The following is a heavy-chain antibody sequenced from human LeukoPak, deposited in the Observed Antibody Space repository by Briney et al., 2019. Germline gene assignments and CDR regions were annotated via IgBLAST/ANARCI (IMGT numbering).Heavy chain of an antibody. Sequence: SETLSLTCTVSGGSISSYYWSWIRQPAGKGLEWIGRIYTSGSTNYNPSLKSRVTISVDTSKNQFSLKLSSVTAADTAVYYCARVRGYCSGGSCYNMDVWGKGTTVTISS. J-gene: IGHJ6*03. CDR1: GGSISSYY. V-gene: IGHV4-4*07. CDR3: ARVRGYCSGGSCYNMDV. CDR2: IYTSGST. D-gene: IGHD2-15*01.